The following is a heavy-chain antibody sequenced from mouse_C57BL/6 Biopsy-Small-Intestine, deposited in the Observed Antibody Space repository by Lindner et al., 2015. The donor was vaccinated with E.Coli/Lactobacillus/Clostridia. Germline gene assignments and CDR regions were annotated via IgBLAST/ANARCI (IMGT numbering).Heavy chain of an antibody. CDR2: IHPSGGST. CDR3: ARDYNIVVTSGYDLTHFDY. Sequence: SVKVSCKASGYTFTRYYMHWVRQAPGQGLEWMGLIHPSGGSTSYAQKFQGRVTMTRDTSTSTVYMELSSLRSEDTAVYYCARDYNIVVTSGYDLTHFDYWGQGTLVTVSS. V-gene: IGHV1-64*01. D-gene: IGHD2-5*01. J-gene: IGHJ4*01. CDR1: GYTFTRYY.